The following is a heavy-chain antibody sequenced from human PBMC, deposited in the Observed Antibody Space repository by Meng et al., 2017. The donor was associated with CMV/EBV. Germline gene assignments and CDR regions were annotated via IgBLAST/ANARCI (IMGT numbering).Heavy chain of an antibody. CDR3: AREAVDDFWSGYYYYGMDV. V-gene: IGHV3-11*01. D-gene: IGHD3-3*01. J-gene: IGHJ6*02. CDR2: ISSSGSTI. Sequence: LSLTCAASGFTFSDYYMSWIRQAPGKGLEWVSYISSSGSTIYYADSVKGRFTISRDNAKNSLYLQMNSLRAEDTAVYYCAREAVDDFWSGYYYYGMDVWGQGTTVTVSS. CDR1: GFTFSDYY.